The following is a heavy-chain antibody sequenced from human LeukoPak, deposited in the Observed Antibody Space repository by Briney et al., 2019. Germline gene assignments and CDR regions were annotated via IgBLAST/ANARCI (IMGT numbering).Heavy chain of an antibody. V-gene: IGHV1-8*03. Sequence: ASVKVSCKASGYTFTSYDINWVRQATGQGLEWMGWMNPNSGNTGYAQKFQGRVTITRNTYISTAYMELSRLRSEDTAVYYCARGGDLYDFWSGYYNPWGQGTLVTVSS. CDR2: MNPNSGNT. CDR3: ARGGDLYDFWSGYYNP. CDR1: GYTFTSYD. D-gene: IGHD3-3*01. J-gene: IGHJ5*02.